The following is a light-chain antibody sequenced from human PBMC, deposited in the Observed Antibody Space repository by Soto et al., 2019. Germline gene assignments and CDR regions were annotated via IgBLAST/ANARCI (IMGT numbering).Light chain of an antibody. Sequence: EIVMTQSPVTLSVSPGERATLSCRASQSVNSNLAWYQQKPGQAPRLLIYGASTRATGIPARFSGSGSGTEFTLTISGLQSEDFALYYCQQYDNWPPSITFAQRTRLEIK. J-gene: IGKJ5*01. CDR2: GAS. CDR1: QSVNSN. CDR3: QQYDNWPPSIT. V-gene: IGKV3-15*01.